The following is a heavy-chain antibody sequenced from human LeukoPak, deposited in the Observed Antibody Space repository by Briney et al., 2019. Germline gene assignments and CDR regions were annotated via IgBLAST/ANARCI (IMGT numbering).Heavy chain of an antibody. D-gene: IGHD1-26*01. CDR1: GGSISSYY. CDR2: IYTSGST. Sequence: SETLSLTCTVSGGSISSYYWSWIRQPAGKGLEWIGRIYTSGSTNYNPSPKSRVTISVDTSKNQFSLKLSSVTAADTAVYYCARDLWMGATYWFDPWGQGTLVTVSS. CDR3: ARDLWMGATYWFDP. J-gene: IGHJ5*02. V-gene: IGHV4-4*07.